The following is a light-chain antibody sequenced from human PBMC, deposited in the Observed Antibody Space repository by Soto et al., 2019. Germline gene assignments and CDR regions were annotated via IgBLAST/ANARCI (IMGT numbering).Light chain of an antibody. J-gene: IGKJ2*01. Sequence: EIVLTQSPGTLSLSPGERATLSCRASQSVSSTYLAWYQQKPGQAPMLLIYGASIRATGVPDRFSGSGSGTDFTLTISRLEPEDFAVYYCQQYGSSPYTFGQGTKLEIK. CDR1: QSVSSTY. V-gene: IGKV3-20*01. CDR3: QQYGSSPYT. CDR2: GAS.